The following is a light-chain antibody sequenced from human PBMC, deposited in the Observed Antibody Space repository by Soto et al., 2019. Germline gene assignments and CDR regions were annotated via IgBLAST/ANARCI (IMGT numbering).Light chain of an antibody. CDR3: QQTYSTPPT. Sequence: ETVLTQSPATLSLSPGERATLSCRASQSVSSYLGWYQQKPGQAPRLLIYDASNRATGIPARFSGSGSGTDFTLTISSLQPEDFATYYCQQTYSTPPTFGQGTKVDIK. V-gene: IGKV3-11*01. CDR2: DAS. J-gene: IGKJ1*01. CDR1: QSVSSY.